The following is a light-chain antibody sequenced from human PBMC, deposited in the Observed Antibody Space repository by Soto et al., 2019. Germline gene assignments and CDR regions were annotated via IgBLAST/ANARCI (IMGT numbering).Light chain of an antibody. V-gene: IGKV1-9*01. CDR2: IAS. CDR3: QQLDSYPLT. J-gene: IGKJ5*01. CDR1: QGISNS. Sequence: IQLTQSPSSLSASIGDRVAITCRASQGISNSLAWYQQKPGKAPKLLIYIASTLQNGVPPRFSGSGFGTDFTLTISSLQPEDFATYYCQQLDSYPLTFGQGTRLEIK.